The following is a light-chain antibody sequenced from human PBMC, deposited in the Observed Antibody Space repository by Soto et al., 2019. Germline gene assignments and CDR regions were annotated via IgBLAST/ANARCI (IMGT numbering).Light chain of an antibody. Sequence: EIVMTQSPVTLSVSPGERATLSCRASQSVRSNLAWYQQKPGQAPRLLMYDASTRATGIPAGFSGSGSGTEFTLTISSLQSEDFAVYYCQQYNNWPPWTFSQGTKVDIK. CDR1: QSVRSN. CDR2: DAS. J-gene: IGKJ1*01. CDR3: QQYNNWPPWT. V-gene: IGKV3-15*01.